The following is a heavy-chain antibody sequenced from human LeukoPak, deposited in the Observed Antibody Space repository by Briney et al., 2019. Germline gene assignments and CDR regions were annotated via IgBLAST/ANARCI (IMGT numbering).Heavy chain of an antibody. V-gene: IGHV4-38-2*02. CDR1: EYSISSGFY. D-gene: IGHD6-6*01. Sequence: SETLSLTCRVSEYSISSGFYWSWIRQPPGKGLEWIGYIYHSGSTHYNPSLKSRVTISVDRSKNQFSLKLSSVTAADTAVYYCARDGSSSSGAFDIWGQGTMVTVSS. CDR2: IYHSGST. J-gene: IGHJ3*02. CDR3: ARDGSSSSGAFDI.